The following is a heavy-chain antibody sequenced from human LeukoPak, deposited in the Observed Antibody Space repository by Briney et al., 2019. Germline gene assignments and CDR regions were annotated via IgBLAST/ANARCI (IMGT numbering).Heavy chain of an antibody. V-gene: IGHV4-34*01. CDR1: GGTFSGYY. J-gene: IGHJ6*03. CDR2: SNDSGGT. Sequence: PSETLSLTCAVYGGTFSGYYWSWIRQPPGKRLEWVGESNDSGGTNYNPSLKSRVTISVDTSKNQFSLKLSSVTAADTAVYYCARERYQLLTPHYYYYYYMDVWGKGTTVTVSS. D-gene: IGHD2-2*01. CDR3: ARERYQLLTPHYYYYYYMDV.